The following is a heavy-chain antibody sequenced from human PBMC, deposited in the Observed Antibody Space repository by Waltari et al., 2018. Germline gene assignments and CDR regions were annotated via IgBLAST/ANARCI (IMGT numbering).Heavy chain of an antibody. D-gene: IGHD3-22*01. J-gene: IGHJ3*02. CDR1: GFSITSSGVG. CDR2: ISSDDDK. CDR3: VHRPPSYDSSGYYSHDAFDI. V-gene: IGHV2-5*02. Sequence: QITLKESGPTLVKPTQTLTLTCTFSGFSITSSGVGVGWIRHPPGKALEWLALISSDDDKRYSPTLKSRLTITKDTSKNQVVLTMTNMDPVDTGTYYCVHRPPSYDSSGYYSHDAFDIWGQGTMVTVSS.